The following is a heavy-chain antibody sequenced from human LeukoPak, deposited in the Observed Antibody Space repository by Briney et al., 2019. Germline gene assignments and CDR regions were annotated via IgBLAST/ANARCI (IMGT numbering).Heavy chain of an antibody. D-gene: IGHD2-2*01. J-gene: IGHJ3*02. CDR1: GFTFSSHS. CDR2: ISSSSSTI. Sequence: GGSLRLSCAASGFTFSSHSMNWVRQAPGKGLEWVSYISSSSSTIYYADSVKGRFTISRDNAKNSLYLQMNSLRAEDTAVYYCARARYSGYCSSTSCFKHAFDIWGQGTMVTVSS. V-gene: IGHV3-48*01. CDR3: ARARYSGYCSSTSCFKHAFDI.